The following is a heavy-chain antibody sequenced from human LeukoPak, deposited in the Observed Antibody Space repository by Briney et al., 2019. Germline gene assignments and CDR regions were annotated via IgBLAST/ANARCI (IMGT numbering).Heavy chain of an antibody. D-gene: IGHD3-16*01. CDR2: IYYSGST. CDR3: ARASSQGEWFDP. V-gene: IGHV4-59*12. CDR1: GGSISSYY. J-gene: IGHJ5*02. Sequence: SETLSLTCTVSGGSISSYYWSWIRQPPGKGLEWIGYIYYSGSTNYNPSLKSRVTISVDKSKNQFSLKLSSVTAADTAVYYCARASSQGEWFDPWGQGTLVTVSS.